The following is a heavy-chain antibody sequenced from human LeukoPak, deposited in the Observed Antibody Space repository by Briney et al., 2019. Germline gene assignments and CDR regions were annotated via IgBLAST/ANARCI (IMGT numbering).Heavy chain of an antibody. CDR2: ISSSVSTI. V-gene: IGHV3-48*03. Sequence: GGSLRLSCAASGFTFSSYEMNWVRQAPGKGLEWISYISSSVSTIYYADSVKGRFTISRDNAKNSLFLQMNSLRAEDTAVYYCARDYGDYGNDYWGQGTLVTVSS. CDR1: GFTFSSYE. J-gene: IGHJ4*02. D-gene: IGHD4-17*01. CDR3: ARDYGDYGNDY.